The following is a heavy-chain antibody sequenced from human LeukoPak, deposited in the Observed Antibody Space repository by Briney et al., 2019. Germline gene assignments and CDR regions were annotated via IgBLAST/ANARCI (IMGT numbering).Heavy chain of an antibody. V-gene: IGHV1-46*01. Sequence: EASVKVSCKASGCTFTSYYMHWVRQAPGQGLEWMGIINPSGGSTSYAQKFQGRVTMTRDTSTSTVYMELSSLRSEDTAVYYCARPQRGRSTQYYFDYWGQGTLVTVSS. J-gene: IGHJ4*02. CDR2: INPSGGST. D-gene: IGHD1-26*01. CDR1: GCTFTSYY. CDR3: ARPQRGRSTQYYFDY.